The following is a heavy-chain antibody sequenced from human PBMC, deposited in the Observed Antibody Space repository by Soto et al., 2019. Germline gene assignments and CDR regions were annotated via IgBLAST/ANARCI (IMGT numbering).Heavy chain of an antibody. D-gene: IGHD4-4*01. CDR1: GFTFTSYA. CDR3: AKRTTVTTTVDN. V-gene: IGHV3-23*01. J-gene: IGHJ4*02. CDR2: ISASGGAT. Sequence: EVQLLESGGGLVQPGGSLRLFCAASGFTFTSYAMSWVRQPPGKGLEWVSAISASGGATYYADSVTGRFTISRDNSKNTLYLQMSSLRAEDTAVYYCAKRTTVTTTVDNSGQGTLVTVSS.